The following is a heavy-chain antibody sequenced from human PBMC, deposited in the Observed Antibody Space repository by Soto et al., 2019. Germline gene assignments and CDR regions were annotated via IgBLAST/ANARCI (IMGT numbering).Heavy chain of an antibody. J-gene: IGHJ6*02. V-gene: IGHV3-21*01. Sequence: XVSLRLSCAASGFNFSSYNINWVRQAPGKGLEWVSSISSGSNHIFYANSVRDRFTISRDNAKNSLYLQMNSLRAEDMAVYYCAKDRGRGSPLSGGMDVWGQGTTVTVSS. D-gene: IGHD3-10*01. CDR2: ISSGSNHI. CDR3: AKDRGRGSPLSGGMDV. CDR1: GFNFSSYN.